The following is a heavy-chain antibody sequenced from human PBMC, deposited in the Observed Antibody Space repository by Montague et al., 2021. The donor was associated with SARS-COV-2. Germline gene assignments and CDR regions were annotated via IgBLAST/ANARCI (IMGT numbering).Heavy chain of an antibody. CDR2: ISSSGGGGTK. D-gene: IGHD2-21*01. CDR1: GFIFSSYE. CDR3: ARDRDWDDWCGMDV. Sequence: SLRLSCAASGFIFSSYEMNWVRQAPGTGMEWISYISSSGGGGTKHYTDSVKGRFTVSRDNAKNSLYLQMNSLRVEDTAIYYCARDRDWDDWCGMDVWGQGTTVTVSS. J-gene: IGHJ6*02. V-gene: IGHV3-48*03.